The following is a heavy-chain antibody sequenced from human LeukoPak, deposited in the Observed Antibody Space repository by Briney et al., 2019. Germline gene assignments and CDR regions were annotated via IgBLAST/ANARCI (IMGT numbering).Heavy chain of an antibody. CDR2: IKHDGSDK. CDR1: GFTFSGYW. V-gene: IGHV3-7*01. CDR3: ARGRY. J-gene: IGHJ4*02. Sequence: PGGSLRLSCAASGFTFSGYWMSWVRQTPGKGLEWVANIKHDGSDKYYVDSVKGRFTISRDNAKNSLYLQVNSLRAEDTAVYYCARGRYWGQGTLVTVSS.